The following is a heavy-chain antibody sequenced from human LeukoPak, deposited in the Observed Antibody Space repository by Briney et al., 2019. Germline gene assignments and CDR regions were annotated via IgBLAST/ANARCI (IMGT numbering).Heavy chain of an antibody. CDR3: AKRGAVIRVILVGFHKEAYYFDS. CDR2: ISGSGGGT. Sequence: GGSLRLSCAVSGITLSNYGMSWVRQAPGKGLEWVAGISGSGGGTNYADSVKGRFTISRDNPKNTLYLQMNSLRAEDTAVYFCAKRGAVIRVILVGFHKEAYYFDSWGQGALVTVSS. CDR1: GITLSNYG. D-gene: IGHD3-22*01. V-gene: IGHV3-23*01. J-gene: IGHJ4*02.